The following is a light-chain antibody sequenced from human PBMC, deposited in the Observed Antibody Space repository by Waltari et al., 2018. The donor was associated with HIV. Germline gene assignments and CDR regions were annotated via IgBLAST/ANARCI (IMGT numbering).Light chain of an antibody. CDR1: SSDIAGYAY. CDR3: SSYTSSSTLV. Sequence: QSALPQAASVSGSPGQTLTIPCPGTSSDIAGYAYVSWYQQHPGKAPTLLIYGVTDRPSGVSHRFSGSKSGNTASLTISGLQADDEADYYCSSYTSSSTLVFGGGTKLTVL. CDR2: GVT. J-gene: IGLJ2*01. V-gene: IGLV2-14*03.